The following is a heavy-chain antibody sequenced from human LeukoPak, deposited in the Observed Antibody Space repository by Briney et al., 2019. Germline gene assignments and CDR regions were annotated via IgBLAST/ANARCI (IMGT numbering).Heavy chain of an antibody. J-gene: IGHJ4*02. CDR1: GFTFTSYS. D-gene: IGHD3-3*01. CDR2: IKQDGSQE. Sequence: GGSLRLSCAASGFTFTSYSMNWVRQAPGKGLEWVAHIKQDGSQEYYVDSVKGRFTISRDSAKNSLYLQMNSLRAEDTAVYYCARGVPYDSWSGPHYSDYWGQGTLVTVSS. CDR3: ARGVPYDSWSGPHYSDY. V-gene: IGHV3-7*01.